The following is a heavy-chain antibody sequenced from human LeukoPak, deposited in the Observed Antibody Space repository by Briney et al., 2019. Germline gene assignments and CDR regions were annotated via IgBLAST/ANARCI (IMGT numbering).Heavy chain of an antibody. CDR3: AKDRYSSSWYYFDY. J-gene: IGHJ4*02. D-gene: IGHD6-13*01. CDR2: TGAGGAAT. Sequence: GGSLRLSCAASGFXFSIYGISWVRQAPGKGLEWVSHTGAGGAATFYAHSVRGRFTISRDYSKNTLYLQMNSLRAEDTAVYYCAKDRYSSSWYYFDYWGQGTLVTVSS. V-gene: IGHV3-23*01. CDR1: GFXFSIYG.